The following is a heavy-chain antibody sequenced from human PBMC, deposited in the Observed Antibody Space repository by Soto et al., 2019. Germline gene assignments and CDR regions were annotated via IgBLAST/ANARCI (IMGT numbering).Heavy chain of an antibody. CDR1: GGPFSSHT. CDR2: IIPALGTT. CDR3: ARPDFGDYWYFDL. J-gene: IGHJ2*01. Sequence: QDQLVQSGAEVKKPGSSVKVSCKAFGGPFSSHTFSWVRQAPGQGLEWMGRIIPALGTTTYAQKFQGRVTITADESVTPVYLELHSLRTEDPAVYYCARPDFGDYWYFDLWGRGTLVTVSS. V-gene: IGHV1-69*08. D-gene: IGHD4-17*01.